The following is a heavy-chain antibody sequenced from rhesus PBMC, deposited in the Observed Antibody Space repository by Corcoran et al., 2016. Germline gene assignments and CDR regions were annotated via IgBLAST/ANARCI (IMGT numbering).Heavy chain of an antibody. D-gene: IGHD2-15*01. Sequence: QVQLQASGPGLVKPSETLSLTCAVFAGSFSSYCWSWIRQPPGKGLEWFGEINGNSGSTNYNPSLKSRVTISKDASNNQFSLKLSYVTAADTAVYYCARKKYGDSWGQGVVVTVSS. CDR3: ARKKYGDS. V-gene: IGHV4-80*01. CDR2: INGNSGST. CDR1: AGSFSSYC. J-gene: IGHJ6*01.